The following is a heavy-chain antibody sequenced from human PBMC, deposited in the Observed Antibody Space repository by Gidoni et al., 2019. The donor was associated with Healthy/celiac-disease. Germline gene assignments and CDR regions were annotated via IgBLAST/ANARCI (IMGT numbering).Heavy chain of an antibody. Sequence: QVQLVESGGGVVQPGRSLRLSCAASGFTFSSYGMHWVRQAPGKGLEWVAVIWYDGSNKYYADSVKGRFTISRDNSKNTLYLQMNSLRAEDTAVYYCARVSGTEPHFDYWGQGTLVTVSS. CDR2: IWYDGSNK. J-gene: IGHJ4*02. CDR3: ARVSGTEPHFDY. D-gene: IGHD3-10*01. V-gene: IGHV3-33*01. CDR1: GFTFSSYG.